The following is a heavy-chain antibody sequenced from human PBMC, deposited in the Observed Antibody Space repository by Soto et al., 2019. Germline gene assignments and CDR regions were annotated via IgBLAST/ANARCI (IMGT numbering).Heavy chain of an antibody. Sequence: PSETLSLTCTVSGGSISSGDYYWGWIRQPPGKGLEWIGYIYYSGSTYYNPSLKSRVTISVDTSKNQFSLKLSSVTAADTAVYYCASGGIAARPLDYWGQGTLVTVSS. CDR3: ASGGIAARPLDY. D-gene: IGHD6-6*01. J-gene: IGHJ4*02. CDR1: GGSISSGDYY. V-gene: IGHV4-30-4*01. CDR2: IYYSGST.